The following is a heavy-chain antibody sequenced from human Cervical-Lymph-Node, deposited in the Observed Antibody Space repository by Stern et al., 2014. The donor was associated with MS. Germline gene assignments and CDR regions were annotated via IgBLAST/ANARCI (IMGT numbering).Heavy chain of an antibody. V-gene: IGHV1-69*01. CDR2: IIPVFGAA. CDR1: GDSFTSYG. Sequence: VQLVESGAEVKKPGSSVKVSCKASGDSFTSYGISWVRQAPGHGLEWMGGIIPVFGAATSAQKFQGRVMITADESTSTAYMELSSLTSEDTAVYYCARDLASSLDYWGQGTLVTVSS. CDR3: ARDLASSLDY. D-gene: IGHD1-26*01. J-gene: IGHJ4*02.